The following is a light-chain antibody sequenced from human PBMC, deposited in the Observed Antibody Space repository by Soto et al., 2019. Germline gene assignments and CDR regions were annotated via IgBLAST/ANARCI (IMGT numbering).Light chain of an antibody. CDR3: QQYSSYPTWT. CDR1: QSISSW. J-gene: IGKJ1*01. Sequence: DIQMTQSPSTLSASVGDRVTITCRASQSISSWLAWYQQKQGKAPKLLIYKASSLESGVPSRFIGSGSGTEFTLTISSLQPDDFAAYCCQQYSSYPTWTFGQGTKVEIK. V-gene: IGKV1-5*03. CDR2: KAS.